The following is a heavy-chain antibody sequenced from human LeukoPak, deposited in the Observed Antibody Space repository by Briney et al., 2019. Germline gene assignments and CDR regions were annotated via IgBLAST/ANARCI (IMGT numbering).Heavy chain of an antibody. V-gene: IGHV3-53*01. CDR2: IYAGGNT. Sequence: QAGGSLRLSCAASRLTVSGNYMTWVRQAPGRGLEWVSLIYAGGNTYYPASVKGRFTISRDNSKNTLYLQMNSLRAEDTAVYYCAGGEWPQDYWCQGTLVTVSS. CDR1: RLTVSGNY. D-gene: IGHD3-3*01. CDR3: AGGEWPQDY. J-gene: IGHJ4*02.